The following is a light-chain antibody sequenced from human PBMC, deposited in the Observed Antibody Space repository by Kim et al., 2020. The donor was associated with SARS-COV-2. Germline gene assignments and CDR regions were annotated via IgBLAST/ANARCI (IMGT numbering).Light chain of an antibody. CDR2: GAS. CDR1: QSVGTK. CDR3: LQYQDWPAWT. J-gene: IGKJ1*01. V-gene: IGKV3-15*01. Sequence: SPGERATHSCRASQSVGTKAAWYQQKPGQAPRLLMYGASIRATGIPARFSGSGSGTEFTLTISSLQSEDVAIYYCLQYQDWPAWTFGQGTKVDIK.